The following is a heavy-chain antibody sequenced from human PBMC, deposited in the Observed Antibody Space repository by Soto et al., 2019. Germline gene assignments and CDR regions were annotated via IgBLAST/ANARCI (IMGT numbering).Heavy chain of an antibody. J-gene: IGHJ4*02. CDR1: GYTFTSYA. CDR3: ARGGGMWYYGSGSYYKALDY. V-gene: IGHV1-18*01. D-gene: IGHD3-10*01. CDR2: ISAYNGNT. Sequence: ASVKVSCKASGYTFTSYAMHWVRQAPGQGLEWMGWISAYNGNTNYAQKLQGRVTMTTDTSTSTAYMELRSLRSDDTAVYYCARGGGMWYYGSGSYYKALDYWGQGTLVTVSS.